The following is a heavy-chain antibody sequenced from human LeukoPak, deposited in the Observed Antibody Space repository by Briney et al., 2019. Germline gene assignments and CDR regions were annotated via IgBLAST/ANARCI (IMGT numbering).Heavy chain of an antibody. Sequence: ASVKVSCKASGYTFTSYGISWVRQAPGQGREWMGWISAYNGNTNYAQKLQGRVTMTTDTSASTAYMELSSLRSEDTAVYYCARGAYGSGSSYYYYGMDVWGQGTTVTVSS. CDR2: ISAYNGNT. V-gene: IGHV1-18*01. J-gene: IGHJ6*02. CDR1: GYTFTSYG. D-gene: IGHD3-10*01. CDR3: ARGAYGSGSSYYYYGMDV.